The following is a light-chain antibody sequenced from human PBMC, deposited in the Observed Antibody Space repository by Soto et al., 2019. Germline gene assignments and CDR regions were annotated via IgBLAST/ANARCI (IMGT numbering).Light chain of an antibody. Sequence: DIVLTQSPGTLSLSPGERATLSCRASQSVSSYFAWYQQKPGQAPRLLIDGASTRATGIPARVSGSGSGTEFTLTINSLQSEDFAIYYCQQYNNWPGTFGQGTKVDIK. CDR3: QQYNNWPGT. CDR2: GAS. J-gene: IGKJ1*01. CDR1: QSVSSY. V-gene: IGKV3-15*01.